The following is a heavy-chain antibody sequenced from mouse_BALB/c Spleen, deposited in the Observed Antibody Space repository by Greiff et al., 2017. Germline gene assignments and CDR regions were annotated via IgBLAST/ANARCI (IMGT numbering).Heavy chain of an antibody. CDR1: GFTFSSFG. J-gene: IGHJ4*01. CDR3: ARSGRRDDAMDY. CDR2: ISSGSSTI. Sequence: EVQLVESGGGLVQPGGSRKLSCAASGFTFSSFGMHWVRQAPEKGLEWVAYISSGSSTIYYADTVKGRFTISRDNPKNTLFLQMTSLRSEDTAMYYCARSGRRDDAMDYWGQGTSVTVSS. D-gene: IGHD3-2*02. V-gene: IGHV5-17*02.